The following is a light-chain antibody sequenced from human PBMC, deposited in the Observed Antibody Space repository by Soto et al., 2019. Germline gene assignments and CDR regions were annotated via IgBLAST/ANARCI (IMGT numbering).Light chain of an antibody. Sequence: DILMTQSPSSVSASVGDRVTITCRASQGISSWLAWYQQKPGRAPKLLIYAASSLQSGAPSRFSGTGSGTDFSLTIGSLQPEDFATYYCQQADSFPITLSQGTRLEIK. CDR2: AAS. CDR1: QGISSW. CDR3: QQADSFPIT. V-gene: IGKV1D-12*01. J-gene: IGKJ5*01.